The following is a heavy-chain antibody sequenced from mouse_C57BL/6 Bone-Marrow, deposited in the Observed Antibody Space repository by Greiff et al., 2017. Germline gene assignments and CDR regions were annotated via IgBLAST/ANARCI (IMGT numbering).Heavy chain of an antibody. D-gene: IGHD1-3*01. CDR1: GFTFSSYG. Sequence: LVESGGDLVKPGGSLKLSCAASGFTFSSYGMSWVRQTPDKRLEWVATISSGGSYTYYPDSVKGRFTISRDNAKNTLYLQMSSLKSEDTAMYYCARDKSFYWYFDVWGTGTTVTVSS. J-gene: IGHJ1*03. CDR3: ARDKSFYWYFDV. V-gene: IGHV5-6*01. CDR2: ISSGGSYT.